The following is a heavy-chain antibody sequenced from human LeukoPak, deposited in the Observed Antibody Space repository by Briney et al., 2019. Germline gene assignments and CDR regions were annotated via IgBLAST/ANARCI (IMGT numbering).Heavy chain of an antibody. CDR3: AVDILTGYYKGFDY. V-gene: IGHV3-7*01. CDR1: GFTFSSYS. J-gene: IGHJ4*02. D-gene: IGHD3-9*01. Sequence: GGSLRLSCAASGFTFSSYSMNWVRQAPGKGLEWVASINDDGSEKYYVGSVKGRFTISRDNAKNSLYLQMNSLRAEDTAVYYCAVDILTGYYKGFDYWGQGTLVTVSS. CDR2: INDDGSEK.